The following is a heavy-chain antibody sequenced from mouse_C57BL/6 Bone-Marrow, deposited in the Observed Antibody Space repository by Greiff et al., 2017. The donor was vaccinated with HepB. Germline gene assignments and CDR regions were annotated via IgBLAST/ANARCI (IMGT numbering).Heavy chain of an antibody. CDR1: GYTFTSYW. CDR2: IYPGNSDT. D-gene: IGHD1-1*01. J-gene: IGHJ1*03. V-gene: IGHV1-5*01. Sequence: EVQLQQSGTVLARPGASVKMSCKTSGYTFTSYWMHWVKQRPGQGLEWIGAIYPGNSDTSYNQKFKGKANLTSVTSASTAYMELSSLTNEDSAVSYCEITTVVAPHWYFDVWGTGTTVTVSS. CDR3: EITTVVAPHWYFDV.